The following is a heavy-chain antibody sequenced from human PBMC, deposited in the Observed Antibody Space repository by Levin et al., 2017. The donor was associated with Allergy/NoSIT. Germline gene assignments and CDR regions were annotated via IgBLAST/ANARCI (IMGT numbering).Heavy chain of an antibody. Sequence: LTCAASGFTFSSYWMTWVRQAPGKGLEWVAYMKETGSEKYYVASVKGRFTISRDNAKNSLYLQINSLRAEDTAVYYCARGGQRLQNAFDIWGQGTKVTVS. CDR2: MKETGSEK. CDR3: ARGGQRLQNAFDI. J-gene: IGHJ3*02. CDR1: GFTFSSYW. D-gene: IGHD6-25*01. V-gene: IGHV3-7*04.